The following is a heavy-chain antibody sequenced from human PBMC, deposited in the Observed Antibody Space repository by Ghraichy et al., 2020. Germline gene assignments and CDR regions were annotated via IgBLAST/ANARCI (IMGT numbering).Heavy chain of an antibody. V-gene: IGHV4-59*01. CDR2: IYYSGST. CDR3: ASTPIVGATSGDY. J-gene: IGHJ4*02. Sequence: TLSLTCTVSGGSISSYYWSWIRQPPGKGLEWIGYIYYSGSTNYNPSLKSRVTISVDTSKNQFSLKLSSVTAADTAVYYCASTPIVGATSGDYWGQGTLVTVSS. CDR1: GGSISSYY. D-gene: IGHD1-26*01.